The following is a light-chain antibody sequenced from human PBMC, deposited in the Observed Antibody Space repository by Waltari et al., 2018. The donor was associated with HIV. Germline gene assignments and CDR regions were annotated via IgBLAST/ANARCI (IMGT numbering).Light chain of an antibody. CDR1: QRISNY. CDR2: AAS. V-gene: IGKV1-39*01. Sequence: DIQMTQSPSSLSASVGDRVTITCRASQRISNYLNWYQQKPGKAPKLLVYAASTLQSGVPSRFSGRGSGTDFTLTISSLLPEDLATYFCQQSYTTSYSFGQGTKLQIK. J-gene: IGKJ2*03. CDR3: QQSYTTSYS.